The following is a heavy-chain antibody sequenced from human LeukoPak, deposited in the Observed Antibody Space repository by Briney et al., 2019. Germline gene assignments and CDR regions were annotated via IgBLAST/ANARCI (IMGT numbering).Heavy chain of an antibody. CDR1: GFTFSSYG. J-gene: IGHJ6*03. CDR2: IRYDGSNK. Sequence: PGGSLRLSCAASGFTFSSYGMHWVRQAPGKGLEWVAFIRYDGSNKYYADSVKGRFTISRDNSKNTLYLQMNSLRAEDTAVYYCARDPTTATSWAFGYYYMDVWGKGTTVTVSS. D-gene: IGHD4-17*01. CDR3: ARDPTTATSWAFGYYYMDV. V-gene: IGHV3-30*02.